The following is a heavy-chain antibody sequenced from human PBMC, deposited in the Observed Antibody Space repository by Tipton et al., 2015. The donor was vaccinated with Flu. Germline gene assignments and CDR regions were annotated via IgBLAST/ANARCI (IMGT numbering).Heavy chain of an antibody. Sequence: TLPLTCTVSSGSIRSTNYFCAWIRQPPGKRLELIGSIYPSGTTYYNPSLKSRVTISVDTSKSQFSLMLRSVTAADTAVYYCARLSYYDVDLKNFYFDYCGQGTLVTVSS. D-gene: IGHD3-10*02. CDR3: ARLSYYDVDLKNFYFDY. V-gene: IGHV4-39*01. CDR2: IYPSGTT. CDR1: SGSIRSTNYF. J-gene: IGHJ4*02.